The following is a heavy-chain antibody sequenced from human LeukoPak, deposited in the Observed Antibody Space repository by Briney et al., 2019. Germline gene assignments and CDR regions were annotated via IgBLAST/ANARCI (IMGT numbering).Heavy chain of an antibody. CDR1: GGSISSGGYY. CDR3: TRSHRTMVRGVISNWFDP. J-gene: IGHJ5*02. Sequence: SETLSLTCTVSGGSISSGGYYWSWIRQHPGKGLEWFGYIYYSGSTYYNPSLKSRVTISVDTSKNQFSLKLSSVTAADTAVYYCTRSHRTMVRGVISNWFDPWGQGTLVTVSS. V-gene: IGHV4-31*03. D-gene: IGHD3-10*01. CDR2: IYYSGST.